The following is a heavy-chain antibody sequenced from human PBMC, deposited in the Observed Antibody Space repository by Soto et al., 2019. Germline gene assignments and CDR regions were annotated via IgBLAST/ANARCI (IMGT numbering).Heavy chain of an antibody. V-gene: IGHV3-30*18. D-gene: IGHD5-18*01. CDR3: AKDQSGYSYGFDY. CDR2: IPYDGSNK. CDR1: GFTFSSYG. J-gene: IGHJ4*02. Sequence: QVQLVESGGGVVQPGRSLRLSCAASGFTFSSYGMHWVRQAPGKGLEWVAIIPYDGSNKYYADSVKGRFTISRDNSKNTLYLQMNSLRADGTAVYYCAKDQSGYSYGFDYWGQGTLVTVSS.